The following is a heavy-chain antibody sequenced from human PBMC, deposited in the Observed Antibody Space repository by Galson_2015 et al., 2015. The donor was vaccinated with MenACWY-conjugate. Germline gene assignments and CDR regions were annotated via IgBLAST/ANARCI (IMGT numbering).Heavy chain of an antibody. CDR1: GYTFTSYA. D-gene: IGHD4-23*01. V-gene: IGHV1-3*01. J-gene: IGHJ6*02. CDR3: ARDQDYGGPGVISYGMDV. CDR2: INAGNSFM. Sequence: SVKVSCKASGYTFTSYAMHWVRQAPGQRLEWMGWINAGNSFMKYSQKFQGRVTITRDTSASTAYMELSSLRSEDTAVYYCARDQDYGGPGVISYGMDVWGQGTTVTVSS.